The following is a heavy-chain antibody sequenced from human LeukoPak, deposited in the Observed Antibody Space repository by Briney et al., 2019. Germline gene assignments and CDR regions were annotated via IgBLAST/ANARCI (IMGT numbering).Heavy chain of an antibody. J-gene: IGHJ3*02. CDR1: GFTFSSYA. V-gene: IGHV3-23*01. CDR2: ISGSGGST. Sequence: GGSLRLSCAASGFTFSSYAMSWVRQAPGKGLEWVSAISGSGGSTYYADSVKGRFTISRDNSKNTLYLQMNSLRAGDTAVYYCAKNVVVTPDAFDIWGQGTMVTVSS. CDR3: AKNVVVTPDAFDI. D-gene: IGHD2-21*02.